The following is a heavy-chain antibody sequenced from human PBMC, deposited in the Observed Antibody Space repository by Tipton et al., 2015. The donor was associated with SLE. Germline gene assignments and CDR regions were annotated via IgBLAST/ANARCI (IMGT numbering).Heavy chain of an antibody. J-gene: IGHJ4*02. CDR1: GGSISGHY. CDR2: IYYSGST. CDR3: ARSHHDILEVDY. V-gene: IGHV4-59*11. Sequence: GLVKPSETLSLTCTVSGGSISGHYLSWIRQPPGKGLEWIGYIYYSGSTNYNPSLRSRVTISVDTSKNHFSLKLSSVTAADTAVYYCARSHHDILEVDYWGQGTLVTVSS. D-gene: IGHD3-9*01.